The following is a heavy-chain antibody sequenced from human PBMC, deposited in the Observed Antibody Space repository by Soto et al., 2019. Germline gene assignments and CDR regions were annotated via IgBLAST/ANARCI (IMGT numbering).Heavy chain of an antibody. CDR1: GFTFSSYS. CDR2: ITATGGTT. CDR3: AKCMQAYWNYDAHHI. Sequence: ETLSLSCAASGFTFSSYSMSWVRQAPGKGLEWVAHITATGGTTYYADSVKGRFTISRDTSRNTLYLQMNGLRAEDTALYYCAKCMQAYWNYDAHHIWGQGTMVTVSS. V-gene: IGHV3-23*01. J-gene: IGHJ3*02. D-gene: IGHD1-7*01.